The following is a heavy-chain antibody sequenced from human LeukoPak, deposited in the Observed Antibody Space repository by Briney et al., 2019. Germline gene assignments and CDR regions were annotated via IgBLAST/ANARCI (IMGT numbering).Heavy chain of an antibody. CDR3: AKPAYYYDSSGYYSGYYFDY. CDR1: GFTFSSHA. D-gene: IGHD3-22*01. V-gene: IGHV3-23*01. J-gene: IGHJ4*02. Sequence: GGSLRLSCAASGFTFSSHAMSWVRQAPGKGLEWVSAISGSGGSTYYADSVKGRFTISRDNSKNTLYLQMNSLRAEDTAVYYCAKPAYYYDSSGYYSGYYFDYWGQGTLVTVSS. CDR2: ISGSGGST.